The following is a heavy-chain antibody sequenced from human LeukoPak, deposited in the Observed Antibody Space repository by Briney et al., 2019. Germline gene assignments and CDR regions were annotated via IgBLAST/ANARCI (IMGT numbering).Heavy chain of an antibody. Sequence: GGSLRLSCAASGFTFSSYWLTWVRQAPGKGLEWVANIRQDGSETYYVDSVKGRFTISRDNAKNSLYLQMNSLRAEDTAVYYCARPTTYYYDSRSYYYKYFQYWGQGTLVTVSS. D-gene: IGHD3-22*01. CDR2: IRQDGSET. CDR1: GFTFSSYW. V-gene: IGHV3-7*01. CDR3: ARPTTYYYDSRSYYYKYFQY. J-gene: IGHJ1*01.